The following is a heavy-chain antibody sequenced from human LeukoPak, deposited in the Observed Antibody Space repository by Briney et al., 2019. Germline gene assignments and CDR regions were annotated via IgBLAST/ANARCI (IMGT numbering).Heavy chain of an antibody. D-gene: IGHD5-24*01. CDR2: INHSGST. CDR1: GGSFSGYY. Sequence: SETLSLTCAVYGGSFSGYYWSWIRQPPGKGREWIGEINHSGSTNYNPYLKSRVNISVDTSKNQFSLKLSSVTAADTAVYYCARLQRCWGQGTLVTVSS. V-gene: IGHV4-34*01. CDR3: ARLQRC. J-gene: IGHJ4*02.